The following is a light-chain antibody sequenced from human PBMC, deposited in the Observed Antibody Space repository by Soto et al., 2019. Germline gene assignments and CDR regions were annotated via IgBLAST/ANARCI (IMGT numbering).Light chain of an antibody. CDR3: GTWDSGLSIVL. CDR2: DND. V-gene: IGLV1-51*01. Sequence: QSVLTQPPSVSAAPGQKVSISCSGSSSNIGNNYVSWYQQLPGGVPKLLIYDNDNRPSGIPDRFSGSKSGTSATLGITGLQTGDEADYYCGTWDSGLSIVLFGGGTKVTVL. J-gene: IGLJ2*01. CDR1: SSNIGNNY.